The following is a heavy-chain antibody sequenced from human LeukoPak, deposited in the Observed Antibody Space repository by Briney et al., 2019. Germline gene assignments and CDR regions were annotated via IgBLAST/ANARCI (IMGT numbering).Heavy chain of an antibody. CDR3: ARDGEMATIYPYYFDY. CDR1: GGTFSSYA. V-gene: IGHV3-30-3*01. J-gene: IGHJ4*02. CDR2: ISYDGSNK. D-gene: IGHD5-24*01. Sequence: SCKASGGTFSSYAMHWVRQAPGKGLEWVAVISYDGSNKYYADSVKGRFTISRDNSKNTLYLQMNSLRAEDTAVYYCARDGEMATIYPYYFDYWGQGTLVTVSS.